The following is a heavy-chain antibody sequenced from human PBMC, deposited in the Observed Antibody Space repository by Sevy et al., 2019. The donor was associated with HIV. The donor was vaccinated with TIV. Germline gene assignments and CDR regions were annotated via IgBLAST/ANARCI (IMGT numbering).Heavy chain of an antibody. D-gene: IGHD3-22*01. Sequence: GGSLRLSCAASGFNFSPYAMHWVRQGPGKGLEWVATVSFDGTTRSYVDSIKGRFGLSRDNSTNTLYLQMNNLTPEDTAVYYCAKEGYYYDSRSSDWFDPWGPGALVTVSS. CDR1: GFNFSPYA. V-gene: IGHV3-30*18. CDR3: AKEGYYYDSRSSDWFDP. J-gene: IGHJ5*02. CDR2: VSFDGTTR.